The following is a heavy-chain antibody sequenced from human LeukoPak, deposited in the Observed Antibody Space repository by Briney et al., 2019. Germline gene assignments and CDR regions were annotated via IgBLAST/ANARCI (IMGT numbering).Heavy chain of an antibody. Sequence: GASVKVSCKASGGTFSSYAISWVRQAPGQGLEWMGGIIPIFGTANYAQKFQGRVTITTDESTSTAYMELSSLRPEDTAVYYCARAFQGFGGYYYYYMDVWGKGTTVTVSS. CDR2: IIPIFGTA. CDR1: GGTFSSYA. D-gene: IGHD3-3*01. J-gene: IGHJ6*03. CDR3: ARAFQGFGGYYYYYMDV. V-gene: IGHV1-69*05.